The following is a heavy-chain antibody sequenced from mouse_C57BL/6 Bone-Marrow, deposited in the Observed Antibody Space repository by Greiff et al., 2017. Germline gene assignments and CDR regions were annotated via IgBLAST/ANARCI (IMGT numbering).Heavy chain of an antibody. CDR2: INPNYSTT. CDR3: VRERSGFAY. J-gene: IGHJ3*01. Sequence: EVQLQQPGAELVRPGASVKLSCKASGYSFTSYNMKWVKQSTRQSLEWIGVINPNYSTTSYNQQFKDKATLTVDKSSSTAYMQLTSLTSEDSAVYYWVRERSGFAYWGQGTLVTVSA. CDR1: GYSFTSYN. V-gene: IGHV1-39*01.